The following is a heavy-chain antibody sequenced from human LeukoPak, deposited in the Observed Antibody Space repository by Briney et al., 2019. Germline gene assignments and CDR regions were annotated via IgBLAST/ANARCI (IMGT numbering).Heavy chain of an antibody. D-gene: IGHD4-17*01. V-gene: IGHV5-51*01. Sequence: GESLKISCKGYGYSFTNYGIAWVRQMPGKGLEWMGIVFPGDSDTRYSPSFQGQVTLSADKSISTAYLQWSSLKASDTAIYYCARQPMGYGEGGSDYWGQGTLVTVSS. CDR2: VFPGDSDT. J-gene: IGHJ4*02. CDR3: ARQPMGYGEGGSDY. CDR1: GYSFTNYG.